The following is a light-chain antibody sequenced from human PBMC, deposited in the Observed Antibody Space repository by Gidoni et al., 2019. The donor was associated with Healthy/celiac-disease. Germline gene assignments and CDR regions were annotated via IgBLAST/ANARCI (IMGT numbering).Light chain of an antibody. CDR2: LGS. CDR3: MQALQTQLT. V-gene: IGKV2-28*01. J-gene: IGKJ4*01. Sequence: DSVMTQSPLSLPVTPGEPASISCRSSQSLLHSNGYNYLDWYLQKTGQSPQLLIYLGSNRASGVPDRFSGSGSGTDFTLKISRVEAEDVGVYYCMQALQTQLTFGGGTKVEIK. CDR1: QSLLHSNGYNY.